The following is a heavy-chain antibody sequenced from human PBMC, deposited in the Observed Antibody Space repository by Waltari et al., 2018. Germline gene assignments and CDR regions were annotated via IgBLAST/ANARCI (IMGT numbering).Heavy chain of an antibody. Sequence: VRLQESGPRLVKPSETLSLTCTVSGYSIKRAHYWGWIRQPPGKGLGWIGSVHRTGGTYYNPSLKSRVAMSIDTSKNQFSLELNSVTAADTAVYYCARDHLDDYYYVDVWGRGATVTVSS. CDR1: GYSIKRAHY. CDR3: ARDHLDDYYYVDV. CDR2: VHRTGGT. V-gene: IGHV4-38-2*02. J-gene: IGHJ6*03.